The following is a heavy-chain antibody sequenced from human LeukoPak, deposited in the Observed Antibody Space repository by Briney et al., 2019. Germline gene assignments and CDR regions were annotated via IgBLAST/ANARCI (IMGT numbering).Heavy chain of an antibody. Sequence: ASVKVSCKASGYTFTSYGISWVRQAPGQGLEWMGWISAYNGNTNYAQKLQGRVTMTTDTSASTAYMELRSLRSDDTAVYYCARQVSEVAATSAGWFDPWGQGTLVTVSS. CDR1: GYTFTSYG. CDR3: ARQVSEVAATSAGWFDP. CDR2: ISAYNGNT. J-gene: IGHJ5*02. D-gene: IGHD2-15*01. V-gene: IGHV1-18*01.